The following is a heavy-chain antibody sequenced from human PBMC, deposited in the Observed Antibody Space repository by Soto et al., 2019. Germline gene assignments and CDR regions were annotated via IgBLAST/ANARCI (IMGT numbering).Heavy chain of an antibody. J-gene: IGHJ4*02. CDR1: GGSISSGNYY. Sequence: QVQLQESGPGLVKPSQTLSLTCTVSGGSISSGNYYWSWIRQPPGKGLEWIGFISYSGSTYYSTSLKSRVTISVDTSQRQFSLNLSFVTAADTSVYYCATMGTPATGLYVFDYWGQGSLVTVSS. CDR2: ISYSGST. D-gene: IGHD2-15*01. CDR3: ATMGTPATGLYVFDY. V-gene: IGHV4-30-4*01.